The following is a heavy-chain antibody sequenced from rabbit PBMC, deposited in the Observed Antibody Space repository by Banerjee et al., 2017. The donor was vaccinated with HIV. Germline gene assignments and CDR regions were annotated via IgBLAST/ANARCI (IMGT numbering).Heavy chain of an antibody. CDR3: ARDLTGVIGWNFNL. CDR1: GFSFSNIYY. D-gene: IGHD1-1*01. J-gene: IGHJ4*01. CDR2: IYAGSSDST. Sequence: QSLEESGGDLVKPGASLTLTCTASGFSFSNIYYMCWVRQAPGKGLEWIACIYAGSSDSTYYASWAKGRLTISKTSWTTVTLQMTSLTAADTATYFCARDLTGVIGWNFNLWGPSPCHRL. V-gene: IGHV1S40*01.